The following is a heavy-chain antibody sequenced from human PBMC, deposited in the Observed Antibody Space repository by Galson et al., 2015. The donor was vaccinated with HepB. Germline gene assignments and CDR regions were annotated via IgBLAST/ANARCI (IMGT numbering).Heavy chain of an antibody. CDR3: AKGNSGWHWFFDL. Sequence: SLRLSCAASGFTFDNYGMIWVRQTPEKGLEWISSISGSGDGTYYIDSVKGRFTISRDNSKKTLYLRLNSLMAEDTAVYYCAKGNSGWHWFFDLWGRGTLVTVSS. CDR1: GFTFDNYG. V-gene: IGHV3-23*01. CDR2: ISGSGDGT. D-gene: IGHD6-19*01. J-gene: IGHJ2*01.